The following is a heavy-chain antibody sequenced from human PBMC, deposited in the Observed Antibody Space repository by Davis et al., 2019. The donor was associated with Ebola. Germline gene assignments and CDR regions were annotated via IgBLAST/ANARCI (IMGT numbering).Heavy chain of an antibody. V-gene: IGHV3-64*04. CDR2: ISTNGGST. D-gene: IGHD1-1*01. CDR1: GFTFSSYA. CDR3: AKSLNAGGIETYYFHN. J-gene: IGHJ4*02. Sequence: GESLKISCAASGFTFSSYAMHWVRQAPGKGLEHVSAISTNGGSTYYADSVKGRFTISRDNSKNMLFLQMNSLRAEDTAVYYCAKSLNAGGIETYYFHNWGQGTLVTVSS.